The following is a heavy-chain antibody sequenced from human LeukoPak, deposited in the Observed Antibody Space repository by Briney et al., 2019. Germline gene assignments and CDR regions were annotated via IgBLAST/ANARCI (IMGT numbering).Heavy chain of an antibody. V-gene: IGHV4-38-2*02. D-gene: IGHD6-13*01. CDR3: ARGPYFSIIAAAGRGTFDI. J-gene: IGHJ3*02. Sequence: PSETLSLTCTVSGYSISNGYYWGWIRQPPGKGLEWIGNIYHSGSTYYNPSLKSRVTISVDTSKNQFSLKLSSVTAADTAVYYCARGPYFSIIAAAGRGTFDIWGQGTMVTVSS. CDR2: IYHSGST. CDR1: GYSISNGYY.